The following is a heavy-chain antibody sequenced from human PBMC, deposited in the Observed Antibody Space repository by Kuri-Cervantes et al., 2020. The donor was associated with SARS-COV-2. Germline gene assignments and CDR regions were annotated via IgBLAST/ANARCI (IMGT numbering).Heavy chain of an antibody. V-gene: IGHV3-11*01. Sequence: LTCAASGFTFSDYYMSWIGQAPGKGLEWVSYISSSGSTIYYADSVKGRFTISRDNAKNSLYLQMNSLRAEDTAVYYCARAPPPASPRGGMDVWGQGTTVTVSS. CDR3: ARAPPPASPRGGMDV. CDR1: GFTFSDYY. CDR2: ISSSGSTI. D-gene: IGHD2-2*01. J-gene: IGHJ6*02.